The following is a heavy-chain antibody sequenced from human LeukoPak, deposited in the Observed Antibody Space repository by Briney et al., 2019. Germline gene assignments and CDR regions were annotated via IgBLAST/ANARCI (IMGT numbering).Heavy chain of an antibody. Sequence: ASVNLSCKTSGYTFTGYYMHWVRQAPGPGHERMGGINPKTGGTSYAQKFQGGVTMTRDTSISTINMELSRLTSDDTAVYYCARATAENDHWGQGTLVTVCS. V-gene: IGHV1-2*02. CDR3: ARATAENDH. CDR2: INPKTGGT. J-gene: IGHJ4*02. D-gene: IGHD1-14*01. CDR1: GYTFTGYY.